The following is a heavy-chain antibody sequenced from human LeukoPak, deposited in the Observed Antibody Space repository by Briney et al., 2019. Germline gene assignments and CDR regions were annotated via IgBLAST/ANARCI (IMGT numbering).Heavy chain of an antibody. V-gene: IGHV4-31*03. Sequence: SETLTLTCTVAGGSLSSAGYCWSCIRPHPGQGLEWIGYIYYSGTTYYNPSLKSRVTISVDTSKNQFSLKLSSVTAADTAVYYCASYSSSWSFDYWGQGTLVTVSS. CDR1: GGSLSSAGYC. J-gene: IGHJ4*02. CDR2: IYYSGTT. CDR3: ASYSSSWSFDY. D-gene: IGHD6-13*01.